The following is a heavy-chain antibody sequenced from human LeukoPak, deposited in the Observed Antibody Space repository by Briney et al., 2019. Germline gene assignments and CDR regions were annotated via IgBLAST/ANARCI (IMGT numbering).Heavy chain of an antibody. CDR1: GYSFTSYW. V-gene: IGHV5-51*01. D-gene: IGHD3-3*01. CDR2: IYPGDSDT. J-gene: IGHJ3*02. CDR3: AVTTIFGVVITHDAFDI. Sequence: GESLKISCKGSGYSFTSYWIGWVRQMPGKGLEGMGIIYPGDSDTRYSPSFQGQVTISADKSISTAYLQWSSLKASDTAMYYCAVTTIFGVVITHDAFDIWGQGTMVTVSS.